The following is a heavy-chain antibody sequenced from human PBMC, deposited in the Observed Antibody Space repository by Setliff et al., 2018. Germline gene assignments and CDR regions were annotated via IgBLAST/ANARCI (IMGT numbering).Heavy chain of an antibody. J-gene: IGHJ4*02. D-gene: IGHD6-19*01. Sequence: ASETLSLTCTVSGGSFSTHYWNWIRQTPGKGLEWIGYIYYSGSTYYNPSLESRVTISVETFKNQVYLNLTSVTAADTAVYYCTRDRVAGDYWGQGTPVTVSS. V-gene: IGHV4-59*11. CDR2: IYYSGST. CDR3: TRDRVAGDY. CDR1: GGSFSTHY.